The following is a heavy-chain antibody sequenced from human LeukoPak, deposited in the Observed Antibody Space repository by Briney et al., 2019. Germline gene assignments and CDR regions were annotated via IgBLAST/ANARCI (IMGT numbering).Heavy chain of an antibody. J-gene: IGHJ1*01. CDR3: AVGAIFPYAEYFQH. D-gene: IGHD1-26*01. V-gene: IGHV4-61*01. CDR1: GGSVSSGSYY. CDR2: LYYSGST. Sequence: PSETLSLTCTVSGGSVSSGSYYWSWIRQPPGKGLEWVGYLYYSGSTNYNPSLKSRVTISVDTSKNQFSLKLSSVTAADTAVYYCAVGAIFPYAEYFQHWGQGTLVTVSS.